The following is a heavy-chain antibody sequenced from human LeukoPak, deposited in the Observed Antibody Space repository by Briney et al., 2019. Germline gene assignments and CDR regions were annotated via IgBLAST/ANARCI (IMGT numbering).Heavy chain of an antibody. D-gene: IGHD3-10*01. Sequence: SVKVSCKASGTTFSGYDMSWVRQAPGQGLEWMGWIIPIFGTTNYAQKFQGRVTITTDESTSPAYMELSSLRSDDTAVYYFARVECYSAGSNWRFDAFDIWGQGTMVTVSS. CDR2: IIPIFGTT. CDR1: GTTFSGYD. V-gene: IGHV1-69*05. CDR3: ARVECYSAGSNWRFDAFDI. J-gene: IGHJ3*02.